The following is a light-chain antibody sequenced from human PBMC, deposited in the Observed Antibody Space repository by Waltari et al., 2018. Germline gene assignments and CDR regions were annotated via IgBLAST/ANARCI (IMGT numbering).Light chain of an antibody. CDR1: SSNIGAGHD. J-gene: IGLJ3*02. Sequence: QSVLTQPPSMSGAPGQRVTISCTGSSSNIGAGHDVHWYQVFPGTAPKLLIYGYNKRPSGVPDRFAGSKSDTSASLAIGGLQAEDEADYYCQSFDIRLSGGVVFGGGTKVTVL. CDR3: QSFDIRLSGGVV. V-gene: IGLV1-40*01. CDR2: GYN.